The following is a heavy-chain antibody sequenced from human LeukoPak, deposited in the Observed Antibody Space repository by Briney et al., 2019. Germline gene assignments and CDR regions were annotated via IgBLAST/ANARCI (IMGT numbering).Heavy chain of an antibody. J-gene: IGHJ4*02. CDR2: IYYSGST. CDR1: GGSISSSSYY. CDR3: ARQDDFWSGYYYY. Sequence: PSETLSLTCTVSGGSISSSSYYWGWIRQPPGKGLEWIRSIYYSGSTYYNPSLKSRVTISVDTSKNQFSLKLSSVTAADTAVYYCARQDDFWSGYYYYWGQGTLVTVSS. D-gene: IGHD3-3*01. V-gene: IGHV4-39*01.